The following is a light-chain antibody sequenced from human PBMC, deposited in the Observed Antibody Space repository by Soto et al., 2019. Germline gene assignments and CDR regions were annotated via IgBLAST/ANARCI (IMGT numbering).Light chain of an antibody. CDR1: SSDVGAYIY. CDR3: VSCTTSSSDV. Sequence: QSALTQPASVSGSPGQSITISCTGTSSDVGAYIYVSWYQQHPGKAPKLMIYDTTIRPSGVSKRVSGSKSGNTASLTISGLQAEDEADYYCVSCTTSSSDVFGTGTKRAVL. CDR2: DTT. V-gene: IGLV2-14*01. J-gene: IGLJ1*01.